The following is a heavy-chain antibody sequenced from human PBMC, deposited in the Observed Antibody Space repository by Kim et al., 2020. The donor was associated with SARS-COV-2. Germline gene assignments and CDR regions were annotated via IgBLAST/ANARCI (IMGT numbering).Heavy chain of an antibody. CDR2: INPNSGGT. D-gene: IGHD2-2*01. Sequence: ASVKVSCKASGYTFTGYYMHWVRQAPGQGLEWMGWINPNSGGTNYAQKFQGWVTMTRDTSISTAYMELSRLRSDDTAVYYCARGMLVVPAAYDYWGQGTLVTVSS. CDR1: GYTFTGYY. V-gene: IGHV1-2*04. CDR3: ARGMLVVPAAYDY. J-gene: IGHJ4*02.